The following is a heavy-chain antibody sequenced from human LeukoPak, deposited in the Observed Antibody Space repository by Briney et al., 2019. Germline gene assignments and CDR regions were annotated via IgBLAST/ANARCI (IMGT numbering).Heavy chain of an antibody. D-gene: IGHD3-22*01. CDR3: AKRGYYYDSSGYYYFDY. J-gene: IGHJ4*02. CDR1: GFTFSSYA. Sequence: GGSLRLSCAASGFTFSSYAMSWVRQALGKGLEWVSAISGSGGSTYSADSVKGRFTISRDNSKNTLYLQMNSLRAEDTAVYYCAKRGYYYDSSGYYYFDYWGQGTLVTVSS. CDR2: ISGSGGST. V-gene: IGHV3-23*01.